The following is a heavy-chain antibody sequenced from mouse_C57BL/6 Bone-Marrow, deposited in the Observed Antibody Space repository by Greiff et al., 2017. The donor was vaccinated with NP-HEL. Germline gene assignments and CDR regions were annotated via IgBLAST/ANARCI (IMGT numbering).Heavy chain of an antibody. Sequence: QVQLQQPGAELVRPGSSVKLSCKASGYTFTSYWMAWVKQRPGQGLEWIGNIYPSDSDTHYNHTFHDKATLTVDKSSSTAYMQLSSLTSEDSAVYYCARDYGISYGAYWGQGTLVTVSA. CDR1: GYTFTSYW. J-gene: IGHJ3*01. V-gene: IGHV1-61*01. CDR3: ARDYGISYGAY. D-gene: IGHD1-1*01. CDR2: IYPSDSDT.